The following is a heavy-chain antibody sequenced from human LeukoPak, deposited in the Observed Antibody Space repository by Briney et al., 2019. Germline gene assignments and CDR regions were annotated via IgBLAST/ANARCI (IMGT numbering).Heavy chain of an antibody. J-gene: IGHJ6*03. CDR3: ATHSSSSYYYYYMDV. Sequence: SETLSLTCTVSGGSISSYYWSWIRQPAGKGLEWIGRIYTSGSTNYNPSLKRRVTMSVDTSKNQFSLKLSSVTAADTAVYYCATHSSSSYYYYYMDVWGKGTTVTVSS. V-gene: IGHV4-4*07. D-gene: IGHD6-6*01. CDR1: GGSISSYY. CDR2: IYTSGST.